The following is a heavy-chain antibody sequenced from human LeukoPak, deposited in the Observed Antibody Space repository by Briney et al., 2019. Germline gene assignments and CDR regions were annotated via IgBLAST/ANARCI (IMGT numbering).Heavy chain of an antibody. CDR2: IKEDESEK. Sequence: GGSLRLSCAAPGFTFSSYWMSWVRQAPGKGLEWVANIKEDESEKYYVDSVKGRFTISRDNAKNSLYLQMNSLRAEDTAVYYCARGVSLDVWGQGTTVTVSS. CDR3: ARGVSLDV. V-gene: IGHV3-7*01. J-gene: IGHJ6*02. CDR1: GFTFSSYW.